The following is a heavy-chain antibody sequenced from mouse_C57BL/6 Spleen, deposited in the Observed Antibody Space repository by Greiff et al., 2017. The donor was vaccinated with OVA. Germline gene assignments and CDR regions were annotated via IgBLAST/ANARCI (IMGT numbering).Heavy chain of an antibody. V-gene: IGHV1-50*01. CDR3: ARKGDLRDAMDY. J-gene: IGHJ4*01. CDR1: GYTFTSYW. CDR2: IDPSDSYT. Sequence: QVQLQQPGAELVKPGASVKLSCKASGYTFTSYWMQWVKQRPGQGLEWIGEIDPSDSYTNYNQKFKGKATLTVDTSSSTAYMQLSSLTSEDAAVYYCARKGDLRDAMDYWGQGTSVTVSS.